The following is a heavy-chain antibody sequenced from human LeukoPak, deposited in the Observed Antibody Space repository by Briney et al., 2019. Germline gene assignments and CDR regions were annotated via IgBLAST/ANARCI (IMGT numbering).Heavy chain of an antibody. CDR1: TFTFSNYW. D-gene: IGHD6-25*01. Sequence: GGSLRLSCAASTFTFSNYWMSWVRQAPGKGLEWVANIKQDGSEKYYVDSVKGRFTISRDNAKTSLYLQMNSLRAEDTAVYYCARDVLAAGAAGTFDIWGQGTMVTVSS. V-gene: IGHV3-7*03. CDR2: IKQDGSEK. CDR3: ARDVLAAGAAGTFDI. J-gene: IGHJ3*02.